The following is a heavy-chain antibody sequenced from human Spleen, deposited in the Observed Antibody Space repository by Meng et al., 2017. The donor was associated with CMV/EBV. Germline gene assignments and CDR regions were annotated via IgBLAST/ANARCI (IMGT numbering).Heavy chain of an antibody. V-gene: IGHV4-59*01. CDR3: ARDSSVDYYYFGMDV. J-gene: IGHJ6*02. Sequence: SEILSLTCTVSGGSITNYYWSWIRQPPGKGLEWIGYIYYSGSTKYNPSLKSRVTISADTSKSQFSLKLSSVTAADTAVYYCARDSSVDYYYFGMDVWGQGTSVTVSS. D-gene: IGHD3-10*01. CDR1: GGSITNYY. CDR2: IYYSGST.